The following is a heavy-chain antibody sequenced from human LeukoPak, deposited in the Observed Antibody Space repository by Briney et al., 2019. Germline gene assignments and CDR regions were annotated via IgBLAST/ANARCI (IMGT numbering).Heavy chain of an antibody. CDR2: INPDGSGK. CDR3: ASWGAGGNS. J-gene: IGHJ4*02. Sequence: GGSLRLSCEASGLILSTYWMKWVRQVPGKGMDWVANINPDGSGKRYVDSVKGRFTIARDNADNSLSLRMNSLRAEDTAEYYCASWGAGGNSWGQGTLVTVSS. D-gene: IGHD3-16*01. V-gene: IGHV3-7*01. CDR1: GLILSTYW.